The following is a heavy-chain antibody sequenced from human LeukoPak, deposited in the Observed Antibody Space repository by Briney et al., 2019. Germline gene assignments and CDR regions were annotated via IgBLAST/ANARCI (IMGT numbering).Heavy chain of an antibody. Sequence: GGSLRLSCSASGFTFTSFAMSWVRQAPGKGLEWVAVIWYDGSNKYYADSVKGRFTISRDNSKNTLYLQMNSLRAEDTAVYYCARGLDFDYWGQGTPVTVSS. D-gene: IGHD5/OR15-5a*01. CDR2: IWYDGSNK. CDR1: GFTFTSFA. V-gene: IGHV3-33*08. J-gene: IGHJ4*02. CDR3: ARGLDFDY.